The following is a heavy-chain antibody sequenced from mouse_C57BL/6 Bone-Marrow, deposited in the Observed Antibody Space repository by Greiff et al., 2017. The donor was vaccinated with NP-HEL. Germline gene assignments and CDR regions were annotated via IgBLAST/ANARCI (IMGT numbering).Heavy chain of an antibody. J-gene: IGHJ2*01. D-gene: IGHD2-3*01. CDR3: ARGWFRGCFDY. CDR1: GYTFTSYW. CDR2: IDPSDSYT. V-gene: IGHV1-59*01. Sequence: QVQLQQPGAELVRPGTSVKLSCKASGYTFTSYWMHWVKQRPGQGLEWIGVIDPSDSYTNYNQKFKGKATLTVDTSSSTAYMQLSSLTSEDSAVYYCARGWFRGCFDYWGQGTTLTVSS.